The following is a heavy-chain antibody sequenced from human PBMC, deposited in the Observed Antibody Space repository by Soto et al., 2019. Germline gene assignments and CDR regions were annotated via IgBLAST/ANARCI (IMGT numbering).Heavy chain of an antibody. D-gene: IGHD3-22*01. CDR1: GFTFSSYS. Sequence: RRLSCAASGFTFSSYSMSWVRQAPGKGLEWVSAISGSGGSTYYADSVKGRFTISRDNSKNTLYLQMNSLRAEDTAVYYCAKTVPHTMIVDAFDIGGQGAMVTVSS. CDR3: AKTVPHTMIVDAFDI. J-gene: IGHJ3*02. V-gene: IGHV3-23*01. CDR2: ISGSGGST.